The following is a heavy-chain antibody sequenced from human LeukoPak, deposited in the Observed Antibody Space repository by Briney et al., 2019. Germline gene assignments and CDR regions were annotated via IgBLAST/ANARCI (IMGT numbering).Heavy chain of an antibody. V-gene: IGHV4-59*02. Sequence: SETLSLTCTVSGXSVSSYYWNWLRQPPGKGLEWIGYISNSGSGSTKYNPSLESRVTMSVETSKNQFSLKLSSVTAADTAVYYCARWNGGRYHFASWGQGTLVIVSS. D-gene: IGHD1-26*01. J-gene: IGHJ4*02. CDR2: ISNSGSGST. CDR1: GXSVSSYY. CDR3: ARWNGGRYHFAS.